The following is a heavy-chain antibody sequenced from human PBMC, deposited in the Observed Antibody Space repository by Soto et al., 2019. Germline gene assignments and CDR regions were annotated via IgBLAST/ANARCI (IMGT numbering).Heavy chain of an antibody. Sequence: QVQLQESGPGLVKPSQTLSLTCAVSGDSISSGGHYWSWVRQHPGKGLEWIGYIYNNGPTYFNPPCISPATTSVDASKNDFSLKVTAVTAADPAVYCCAGNGGVRSGMAVWGHGTAVTVSS. CDR2: IYNNGPT. V-gene: IGHV4-31*11. CDR3: AGNGGVRSGMAV. J-gene: IGHJ6*02. CDR1: GDSISSGGHY. D-gene: IGHD3-16*01.